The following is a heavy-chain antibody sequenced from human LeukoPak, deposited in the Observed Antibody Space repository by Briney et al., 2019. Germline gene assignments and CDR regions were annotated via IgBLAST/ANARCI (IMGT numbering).Heavy chain of an antibody. CDR2: INPNSGGT. Sequence: GASVKVSCKASGYTFTGYSMHWVRQAPGQGLEWMGWINPNSGGTNYAQKFQGRVTMTRDTSISTAYMELSRLRSGDTAVYYCARERQPMYYFDYWGQGTLVTVSS. D-gene: IGHD6-13*01. CDR1: GYTFTGYS. J-gene: IGHJ4*02. V-gene: IGHV1-2*02. CDR3: ARERQPMYYFDY.